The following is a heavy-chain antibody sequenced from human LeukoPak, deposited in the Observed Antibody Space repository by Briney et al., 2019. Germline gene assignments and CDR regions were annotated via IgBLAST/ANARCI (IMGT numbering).Heavy chain of an antibody. V-gene: IGHV3-9*03. CDR3: AKGWCSSTSCYFDY. D-gene: IGHD2-2*01. Sequence: GGSLRLSCAASGFTVSSDYMSWVRQAPGKGLEWVSGISWNSGSIGYADSVKGRFTISRDNAKNSLYLQMNSLRAEDMALYYCAKGWCSSTSCYFDYWGQGTLVTVSS. CDR1: GFTVSSDY. CDR2: ISWNSGSI. J-gene: IGHJ4*02.